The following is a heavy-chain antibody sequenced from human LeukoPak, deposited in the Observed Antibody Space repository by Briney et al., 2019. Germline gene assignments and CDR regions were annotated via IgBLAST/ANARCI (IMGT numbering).Heavy chain of an antibody. CDR2: ISGSGGST. Sequence: GGSLRLSCAASGFTFSSYAMSWVRQAPGKGLEWVSAISGSGGSTYYADSVKGRFTISRDNSKNTLYLQMNSLRAEDTAVYYCAKDLSPMGYDFWTAPVAFDIWGQGTMVTVSS. V-gene: IGHV3-23*01. J-gene: IGHJ3*02. CDR3: AKDLSPMGYDFWTAPVAFDI. D-gene: IGHD3-3*01. CDR1: GFTFSSYA.